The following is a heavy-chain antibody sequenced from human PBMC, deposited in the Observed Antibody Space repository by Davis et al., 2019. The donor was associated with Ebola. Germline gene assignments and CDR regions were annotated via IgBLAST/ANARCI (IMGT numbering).Heavy chain of an antibody. Sequence: GESLKISCKGSGYNFPSYWIAWVRQMPGKGLEWMGSFYPADSSTRYSPSFQGQVTISADKSISTAYLQWSSLEASDTAMHFCARRVRYGDPGMDVWGQGTTVTVSS. J-gene: IGHJ6*02. D-gene: IGHD5-18*01. CDR3: ARRVRYGDPGMDV. V-gene: IGHV5-51*01. CDR2: FYPADSST. CDR1: GYNFPSYW.